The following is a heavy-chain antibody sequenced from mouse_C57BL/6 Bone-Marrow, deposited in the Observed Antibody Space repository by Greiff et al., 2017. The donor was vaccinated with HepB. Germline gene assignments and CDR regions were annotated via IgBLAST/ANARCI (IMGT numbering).Heavy chain of an antibody. CDR2: ISDGGSYT. CDR3: AREGYGSSYGFDV. J-gene: IGHJ1*03. Sequence: EVKLMESGGGLVKPGGSLKLSCAASGFTFSSYAMSWVRQTPEKRLEWVATISDGGSYTYYPDNVKGRFTISRDNAKNNLYLQMSHLKSEDTAMYYCAREGYGSSYGFDVWGTGTTVTVSS. V-gene: IGHV5-4*01. CDR1: GFTFSSYA. D-gene: IGHD1-1*01.